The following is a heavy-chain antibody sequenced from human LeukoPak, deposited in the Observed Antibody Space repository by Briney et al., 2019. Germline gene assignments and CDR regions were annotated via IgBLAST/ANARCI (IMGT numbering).Heavy chain of an antibody. Sequence: ASVKVSCKASGYTFTGYYMHWVRQAPGQGLEWMGIINPSGGSTSYAQKFQGRVTMTRDTSTSTVYMELSSLRSEDTAVYYCARYFGSGKFDFWGQGTLVTVSS. CDR2: INPSGGST. CDR3: ARYFGSGKFDF. V-gene: IGHV1-46*01. D-gene: IGHD3-10*01. J-gene: IGHJ4*02. CDR1: GYTFTGYY.